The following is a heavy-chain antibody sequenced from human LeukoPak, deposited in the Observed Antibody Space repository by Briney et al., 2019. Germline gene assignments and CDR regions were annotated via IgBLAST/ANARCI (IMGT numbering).Heavy chain of an antibody. D-gene: IGHD4-17*01. CDR3: AKDHKGDYVSFDY. J-gene: IGHJ4*02. CDR2: ISGSGDST. V-gene: IGHV3-23*01. CDR1: GFTFSNYA. Sequence: GGCLRLSCAASGFTFSNYAMNWVRQAPGKGLEWVSAISGSGDSTYYADSEKGRFTISRDNSKNTLYLQMNSLRAEDTAVYYCAKDHKGDYVSFDYWGQGTLVTVSS.